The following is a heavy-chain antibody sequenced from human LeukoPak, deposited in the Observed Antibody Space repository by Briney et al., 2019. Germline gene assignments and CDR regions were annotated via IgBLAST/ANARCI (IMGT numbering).Heavy chain of an antibody. J-gene: IGHJ4*02. CDR1: GFPFSSLG. V-gene: IGHV3-30*02. Sequence: PGGSLRLSCAASGFPFSSLGMNWVRQAPGKGLEWVAFIRLTGIQKYYADSVKGRFTISRDNSNNILFLQMSRLTFDDTAVYYCAKEFHGDYLDDWGQGTLATVSS. D-gene: IGHD4-17*01. CDR2: IRLTGIQK. CDR3: AKEFHGDYLDD.